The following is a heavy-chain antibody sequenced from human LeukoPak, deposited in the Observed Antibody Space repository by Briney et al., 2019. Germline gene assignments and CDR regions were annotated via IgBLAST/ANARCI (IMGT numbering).Heavy chain of an antibody. Sequence: SETLSLTCTVSGGSISSSSYYWGWIRQPPGKGLEWIGSIYYSGSTYYNPSLKSRVTISVDTSKNQSSLKLSSVTAADTAVYYCARHCGSSSCFRFDYWGQGTLVTVSS. CDR3: ARHCGSSSCFRFDY. J-gene: IGHJ4*02. V-gene: IGHV4-39*07. D-gene: IGHD2-2*01. CDR1: GGSISSSSYY. CDR2: IYYSGST.